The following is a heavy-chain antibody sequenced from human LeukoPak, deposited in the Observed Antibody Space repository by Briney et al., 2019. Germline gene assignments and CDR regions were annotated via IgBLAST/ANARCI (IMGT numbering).Heavy chain of an antibody. D-gene: IGHD3-16*01. Sequence: PSETLSLTCAVYGGAFSGYSWSWNRQPPGKGLEWIGEIDPNGTTNYNPSLKSRVIVSVDTSKNQFSLNLNSVTAADTALYYCARGRSYEYGDYDYWGQGTLVTVSS. CDR2: IDPNGTT. CDR3: ARGRSYEYGDYDY. J-gene: IGHJ4*02. CDR1: GGAFSGYS. V-gene: IGHV4-34*01.